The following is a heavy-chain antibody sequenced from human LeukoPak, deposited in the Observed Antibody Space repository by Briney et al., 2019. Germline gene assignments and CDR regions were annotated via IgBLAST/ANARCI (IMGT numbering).Heavy chain of an antibody. CDR3: AKGGGYEAPYYYYLDV. Sequence: GGSLRLSCAASGFTFSTYDIHWVRQAPGKGLEWVAFIRYDGSNKYYADSVKGRFTVSRDNSKNTLYLQMKSLRAEDTAVYYCAKGGGYEAPYYYYLDVWGKGTTVTISS. D-gene: IGHD5-12*01. V-gene: IGHV3-30*02. J-gene: IGHJ6*03. CDR1: GFTFSTYD. CDR2: IRYDGSNK.